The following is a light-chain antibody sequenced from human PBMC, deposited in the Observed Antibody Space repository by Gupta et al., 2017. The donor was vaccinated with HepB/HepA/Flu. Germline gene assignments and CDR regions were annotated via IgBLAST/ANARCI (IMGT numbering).Light chain of an antibody. Sequence: DIVMTQSTLSLPVTNGETASISCRSSKSLLHSNGYNYLDWKRQKPGQSPQLLIYLGSNRAYGVPDRFSGRGSGTDFTLKISRGEAEDVGVYYCKQRLQSQVPFGQGTLVDIK. CDR3: KQRLQSQVP. V-gene: IGKV2-28*01. J-gene: IGKJ5*01. CDR2: LGS. CDR1: KSLLHSNGYNY.